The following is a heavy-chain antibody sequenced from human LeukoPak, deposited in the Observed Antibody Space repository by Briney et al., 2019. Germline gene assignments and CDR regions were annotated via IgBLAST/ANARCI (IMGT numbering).Heavy chain of an antibody. J-gene: IGHJ5*02. CDR3: AKGDSRGNWFDA. CDR2: VSDIGNST. D-gene: IGHD2-15*01. CDR1: GFTFNDYA. V-gene: IGHV3-23*01. Sequence: GGSLRLSCAASGFTFNDYAMSWVRQSPATGLEWVSAVSDIGNSTFYADALMGRFTISRDNSKNTLFLQMSDLRIDDTAVYYCAKGDSRGNWFDAWGQGALVSVSS.